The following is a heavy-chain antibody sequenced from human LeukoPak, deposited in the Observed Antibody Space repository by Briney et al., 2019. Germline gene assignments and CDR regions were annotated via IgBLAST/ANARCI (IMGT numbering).Heavy chain of an antibody. CDR1: GGFISSYY. CDR2: IYYSGST. J-gene: IGHJ4*02. CDR3: ARVDIVATMNFDY. D-gene: IGHD5-12*01. V-gene: IGHV4-59*01. Sequence: SETLSLTCTVSGGFISSYYWSWIRQPPGKGLEGIGYIYYSGSTNYNPSLKSRVTISVDTSKNQFSLKLSSVTAADTAVYYCARVDIVATMNFDYWGQGTLVTVSS.